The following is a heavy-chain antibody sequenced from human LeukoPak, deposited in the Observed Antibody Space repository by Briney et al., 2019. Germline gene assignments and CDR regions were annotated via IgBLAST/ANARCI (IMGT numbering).Heavy chain of an antibody. Sequence: PGGSLRLSCAASGFTFSSYSMNWVRQAPGKGLEWVSSISSGGTYIYYADSVKGRFTISRDNAKNSLYLQMHSLRAEDTAVYYCAREADRYGMDVWGQGTTVTVSS. V-gene: IGHV3-21*01. CDR2: ISSGGTYI. CDR3: AREADRYGMDV. J-gene: IGHJ6*02. CDR1: GFTFSSYS.